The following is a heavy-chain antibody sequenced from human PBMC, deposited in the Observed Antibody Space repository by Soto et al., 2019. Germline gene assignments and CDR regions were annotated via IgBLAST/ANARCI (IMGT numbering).Heavy chain of an antibody. J-gene: IGHJ4*02. CDR2: IYHSGST. CDR3: AHGRGSGSYPYFDY. V-gene: IGHV4-30-2*01. D-gene: IGHD3-10*01. Sequence: KPSETLSLTCAVSGGSIRSGGYSWSWIRQPPGKGLEWIGYIYHSGSTYYNPSLKSRVTISVDRSKNQFSLKLSSVTAADTAVYYCAHGRGSGSYPYFDYWGQGTLVTVSS. CDR1: GGSIRSGGYS.